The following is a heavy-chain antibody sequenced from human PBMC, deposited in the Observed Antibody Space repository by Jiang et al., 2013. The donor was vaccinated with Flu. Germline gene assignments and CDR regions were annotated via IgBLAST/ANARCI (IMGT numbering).Heavy chain of an antibody. J-gene: IGHJ4*02. CDR3: ARDITSITIFGVVITYFDY. D-gene: IGHD3-3*01. Sequence: PNSGGTNYAQKFQGRVTMTRDTSISTAYMELSRLRSDDTAVYYCARDITSITIFGVVITYFDYWGQGTLVTVSS. V-gene: IGHV1-2*02. CDR2: PNSGGT.